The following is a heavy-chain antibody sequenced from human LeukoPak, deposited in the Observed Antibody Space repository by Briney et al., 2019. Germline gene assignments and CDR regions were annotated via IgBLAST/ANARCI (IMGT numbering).Heavy chain of an antibody. D-gene: IGHD6-19*01. CDR2: IIGNGGAA. CDR1: GFTFSTYR. Sequence: GGSLRLSCAASGFTFSTYRMEWVRQAPGKGVEFVSSIIGNGGAAFYANSVKGRFTISRDNSKNTLYLQMGSLRAEDMAVYYCAIDRDGGWSFDYWGQGALVTVSS. CDR3: AIDRDGGWSFDY. V-gene: IGHV3-64*01. J-gene: IGHJ4*02.